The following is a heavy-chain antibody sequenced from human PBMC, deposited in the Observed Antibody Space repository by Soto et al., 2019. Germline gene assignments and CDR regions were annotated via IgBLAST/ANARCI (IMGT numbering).Heavy chain of an antibody. D-gene: IGHD2-8*01. CDR3: TRSCTNGVFYTGPGAFDI. V-gene: IGHV3-49*05. CDR1: GFTFGDYA. J-gene: IGHJ3*02. CDR2: IRSKAYGGTT. Sequence: EVQLVESGGGLVKPGRSLRLSCTASGFTFGDYAMSWFRQAPGKGLEWVGFIRSKAYGGTTEYAASVKGRFTISRDDSKSIAYLQMNSLKTEDTAVYYCTRSCTNGVFYTGPGAFDIWGQGTMVTVSS.